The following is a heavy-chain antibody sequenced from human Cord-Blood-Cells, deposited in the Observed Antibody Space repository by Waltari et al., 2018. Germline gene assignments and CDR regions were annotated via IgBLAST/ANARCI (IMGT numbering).Heavy chain of an antibody. CDR3: ATFPVIVATTSTFDY. Sequence: QVQLVQSGAEVKKPGASVKVSCKVSGYTLRELSLHWVRQPPGKGLQWMGGFDPEEGETIYAQKFQGRVTMTEDTSTDTAYMELSSLRSEDTAVYYCATFPVIVATTSTFDYWGQGTLVTVSS. CDR2: FDPEEGET. CDR1: GYTLRELS. V-gene: IGHV1-24*01. D-gene: IGHD5-12*01. J-gene: IGHJ4*02.